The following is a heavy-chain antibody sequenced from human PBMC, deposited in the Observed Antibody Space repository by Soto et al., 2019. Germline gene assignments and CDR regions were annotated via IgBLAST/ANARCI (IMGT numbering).Heavy chain of an antibody. Sequence: QVQLVQSGAEVKKPGASVKVSCKVSGYTLTELSMHWVRQAPGKGLEWMGGFDPEDGETIYAQKFQGRVTMPEDTSTDTAYMELSSLRSEDTAVYYCATGYPEYGYIWGSYYWGQGTLVTVSS. CDR3: ATGYPEYGYIWGSYY. J-gene: IGHJ4*02. CDR1: GYTLTELS. D-gene: IGHD3-16*01. CDR2: FDPEDGET. V-gene: IGHV1-24*01.